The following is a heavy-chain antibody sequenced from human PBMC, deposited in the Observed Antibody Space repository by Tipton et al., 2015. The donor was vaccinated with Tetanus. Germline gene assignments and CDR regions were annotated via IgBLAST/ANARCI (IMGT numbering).Heavy chain of an antibody. CDR1: GFTFNTYA. D-gene: IGHD3-10*01. J-gene: IGHJ4*02. CDR2: ISGNGLGT. V-gene: IGHV3-23*01. Sequence: SLRLSCAASGFTFNTYALNWVRQAPGKGPEWLSGISGNGLGTYYADSVKGRFTISRDNAKNSLYLQMNSLRAEDTSVYYCATGVTLDYWGQGTLVTVSS. CDR3: ATGVTLDY.